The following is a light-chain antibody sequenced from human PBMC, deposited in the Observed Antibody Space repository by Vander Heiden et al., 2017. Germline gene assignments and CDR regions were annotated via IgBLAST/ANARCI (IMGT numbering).Light chain of an antibody. J-gene: IGKJ1*01. CDR3: QQDDSYLWT. CDR2: AAS. CDR1: QGISSY. Sequence: AIRMTQSPSSFSASTGDRVTITCRASQGISSYLAWYQQKPGKAPKLLIYAASTLQSGVPSRCSGSGSGTDFTLTISCLQSEDFATYYCQQDDSYLWTFGQGTKVEIK. V-gene: IGKV1-8*01.